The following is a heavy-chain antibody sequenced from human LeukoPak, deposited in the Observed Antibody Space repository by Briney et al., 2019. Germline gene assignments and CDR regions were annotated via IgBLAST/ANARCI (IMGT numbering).Heavy chain of an antibody. CDR1: GYTFTGHY. Sequence: VASVKVSCKASGYTFTGHYMHWVRQAPGQGLEWMGWINPNSGATNYAQKFQGRVTMTRDTSINTAYMDLTRMSSDDTAVYYCARDLGYYYSGMDVWGQGTTVTVPS. CDR2: INPNSGAT. J-gene: IGHJ6*02. CDR3: ARDLGYYYSGMDV. V-gene: IGHV1-2*02. D-gene: IGHD7-27*01.